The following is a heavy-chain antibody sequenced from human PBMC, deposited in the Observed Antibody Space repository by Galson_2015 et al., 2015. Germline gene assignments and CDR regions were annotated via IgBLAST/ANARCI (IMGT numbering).Heavy chain of an antibody. J-gene: IGHJ4*02. V-gene: IGHV3-7*01. Sequence: SLRLSCAASGFTFRTYWMSWVRQAPGRGLEWVANIKEDGSKRYHADSVKGRFMISRDNAKNSLFLQMNSLRGDDTAIYYCARGFADYFDYWGQGTLVTVSS. D-gene: IGHD2-21*01. CDR3: ARGFADYFDY. CDR2: IKEDGSKR. CDR1: GFTFRTYW.